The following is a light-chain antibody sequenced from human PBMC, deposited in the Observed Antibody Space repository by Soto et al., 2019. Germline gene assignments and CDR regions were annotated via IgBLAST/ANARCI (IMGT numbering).Light chain of an antibody. V-gene: IGKV3-20*01. Sequence: TVLTQYPGTVSLSRRDRATVPCRASQSVSSNKLAWYQQKPGQAPRLLIYAASSRATGIPDRFSGSGSGTDFTLTINRLEPEDFAVYYCQQYGSSPTWTLGQG. CDR3: QQYGSSPTWT. J-gene: IGKJ1*01. CDR2: AAS. CDR1: QSVSSNK.